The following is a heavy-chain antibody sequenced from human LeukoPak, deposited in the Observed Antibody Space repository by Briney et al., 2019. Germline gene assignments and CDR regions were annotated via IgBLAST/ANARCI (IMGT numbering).Heavy chain of an antibody. CDR2: INAGNGNT. Sequence: ASVKVSCKASGYTFTSYAMHWVRQAPGQRLEWMGWINAGNGNTKYSQKFQGRVTITRDTSASTAYMELSSLRSEDTAMYYCARGEIAVAAYDYWGQGTLVTVSS. CDR1: GYTFTSYA. CDR3: ARGEIAVAAYDY. D-gene: IGHD6-19*01. V-gene: IGHV1-3*01. J-gene: IGHJ4*02.